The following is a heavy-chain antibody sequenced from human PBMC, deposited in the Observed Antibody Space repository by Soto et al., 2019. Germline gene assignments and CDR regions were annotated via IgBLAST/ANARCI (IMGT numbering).Heavy chain of an antibody. D-gene: IGHD4-17*01. CDR1: GFTFSSYG. J-gene: IGHJ4*02. V-gene: IGHV3-33*01. Sequence: ESGGGVVQPGRSLRLSCAASGFTFSSYGMHWVRQAPGKGLEWVAVIWYDGSNKYYADSVKGRFTISRDNSKNTLYLQMNSLRAEDTAVYYCARGSHDYGDLLPYYFDYWGQGTLVTVSS. CDR3: ARGSHDYGDLLPYYFDY. CDR2: IWYDGSNK.